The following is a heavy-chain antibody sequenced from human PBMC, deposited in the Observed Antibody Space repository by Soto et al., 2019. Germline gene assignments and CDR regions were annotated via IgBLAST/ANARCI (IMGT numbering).Heavy chain of an antibody. Sequence: SETLSLTCTVSGGSISSGVYYWSWIRHHPGNGLEWIGYIYYIGSTYYNPSLKSRVTISVDTSKNQFSLKLSSVTAADTAVYYCAVRRGYSYGYSSPYFDYWGQGTLVKVS. CDR1: GGSISSGVYY. CDR3: AVRRGYSYGYSSPYFDY. D-gene: IGHD5-18*01. V-gene: IGHV4-31*03. J-gene: IGHJ4*02. CDR2: IYYIGST.